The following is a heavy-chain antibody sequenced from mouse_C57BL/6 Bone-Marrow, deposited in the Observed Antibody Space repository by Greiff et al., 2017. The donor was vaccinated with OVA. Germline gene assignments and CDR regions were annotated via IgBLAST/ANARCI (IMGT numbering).Heavy chain of an antibody. V-gene: IGHV1-62-2*01. Sequence: VQLQQSGAELVKPGASVKLSCKASGYTFTEYTIHWVKQRSGQGLEWIGWFYPGSGSIKYNEKFKDKATLTADKSSSTVYLELSRFTSEDAAVYFYARHEEGGRGYAMDYWGKGTSVTVAS. D-gene: IGHD3-3*01. CDR1: GYTFTEYT. CDR2: FYPGSGSI. CDR3: ARHEEGGRGYAMDY. J-gene: IGHJ4*01.